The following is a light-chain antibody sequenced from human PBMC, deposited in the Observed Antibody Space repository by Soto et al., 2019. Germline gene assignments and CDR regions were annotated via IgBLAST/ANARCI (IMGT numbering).Light chain of an antibody. Sequence: QSALTQPRSVSGSPGQSVTISCTGTSSDVGGYNYVSWYQQHPGKAPKLMIYDVSKRPSGVPDRFSGSKSGNTASLTISGLQAEDEADYYCCSYAGSYTLGVFGGGPMLTVL. V-gene: IGLV2-11*01. CDR3: CSYAGSYTLGV. CDR1: SSDVGGYNY. CDR2: DVS. J-gene: IGLJ2*01.